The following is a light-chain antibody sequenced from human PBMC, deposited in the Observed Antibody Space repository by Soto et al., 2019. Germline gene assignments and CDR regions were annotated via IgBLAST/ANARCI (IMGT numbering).Light chain of an antibody. CDR2: AAS. Sequence: DIQMTQSPSSLSVSVEDRVTITCRASQGIRNDLGRYQQKPGKDPKRLIYAASSLQSGVPSRFSGSGSGTEFTLTVSSLQPEDFATYYCLQQSSYPPLTFGGGTKVEIK. CDR3: LQQSSYPPLT. J-gene: IGKJ4*01. V-gene: IGKV1-17*01. CDR1: QGIRND.